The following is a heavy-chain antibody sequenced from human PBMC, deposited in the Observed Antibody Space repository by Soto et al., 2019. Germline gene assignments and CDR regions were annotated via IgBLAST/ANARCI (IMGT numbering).Heavy chain of an antibody. V-gene: IGHV3-9*01. CDR3: LKDAPNGSIDD. CDR2: VSPTGDTV. Sequence: VQVVASGGGLVQPGRSLRLSCAVSGFRFEQYVMHWVRQAPGKGLECVSTVSPTGDTVAYADSVEGRFTVSRDNAKNSIYMPMNSLKCDDTAFYYCLKDAPNGSIDDWGQGTLVNVSS. D-gene: IGHD3-10*01. J-gene: IGHJ4*02. CDR1: GFRFEQYV.